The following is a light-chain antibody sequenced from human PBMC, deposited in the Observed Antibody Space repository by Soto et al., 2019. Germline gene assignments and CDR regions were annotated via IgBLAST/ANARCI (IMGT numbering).Light chain of an antibody. CDR2: DAS. CDR3: QQYNSYTWT. Sequence: DIQMTQSPSSLSASVGDRVTITCRASQSIRSYLNWYQQKQGKAPKXXIYDASSLESGVPSRFSGSGAGTECTLTISSLQPDDVETDYCQQYNSYTWTFGQGTKVDIK. J-gene: IGKJ1*01. CDR1: QSIRSY. V-gene: IGKV1-5*01.